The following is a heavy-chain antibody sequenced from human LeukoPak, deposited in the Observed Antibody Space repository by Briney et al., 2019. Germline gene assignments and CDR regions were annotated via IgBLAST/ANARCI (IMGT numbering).Heavy chain of an antibody. D-gene: IGHD3-3*01. J-gene: IGHJ5*02. CDR1: GFTFSSYA. V-gene: IGHV3-23*01. CDR2: ISGSGGST. Sequence: QPGGSLRLSCAASGFTFSSYAMSWVRQAPGKGLEWVSAISGSGGSTYYADSVKGRFTISRDNSKNTLYLQMNSLRAEDTAVYYCARDPDYDFWSGPYNWFDPWGQGTLVTVSS. CDR3: ARDPDYDFWSGPYNWFDP.